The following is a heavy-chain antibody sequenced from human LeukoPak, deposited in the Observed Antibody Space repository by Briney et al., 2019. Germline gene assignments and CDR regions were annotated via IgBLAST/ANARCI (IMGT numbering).Heavy chain of an antibody. CDR1: GFTFSSYA. V-gene: IGHV3-23*01. J-gene: IGHJ4*02. CDR3: AKVGRQDSSGWYEETFDY. CDR2: ISGSGGST. Sequence: GGSLRLSCAASGFTFSSYAMSWVRQAPGKGLEWVSAISGSGGSTYYADSVKGRFTISRDNSKNTLYLQMNSLRAEDTAVYYCAKVGRQDSSGWYEETFDYWGQGTLVTVSS. D-gene: IGHD6-19*01.